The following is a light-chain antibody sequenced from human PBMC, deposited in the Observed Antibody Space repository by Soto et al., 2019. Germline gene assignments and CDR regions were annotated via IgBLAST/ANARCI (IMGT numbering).Light chain of an antibody. CDR2: EVT. Sequence: QSVLTQPASVSGSLGQSITSCCTLTSTDVGGYNFVSWYQQHPDKAPKLLIYEVTNRPSGVSNRFSGSKSGNTASLTISGLQAEDEADYYCSSYTSTGTPVFGTGTKVTVL. J-gene: IGLJ1*01. V-gene: IGLV2-14*01. CDR1: STDVGGYNF. CDR3: SSYTSTGTPV.